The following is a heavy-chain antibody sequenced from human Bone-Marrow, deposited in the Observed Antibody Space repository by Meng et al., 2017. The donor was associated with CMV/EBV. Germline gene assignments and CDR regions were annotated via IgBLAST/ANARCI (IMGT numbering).Heavy chain of an antibody. Sequence: ETLSLTCAASGFTFSSYSINWVRQAPGKGLEWVSSITSTSSYIYYADSVKGRFTISRDNAKNSLYLQMNSLRAEDTAVYYCARAIVGATLDAFDIWGPGTMVTVSS. CDR1: GFTFSSYS. CDR2: ITSTSSYI. J-gene: IGHJ3*02. V-gene: IGHV3-21*01. D-gene: IGHD1-26*01. CDR3: ARAIVGATLDAFDI.